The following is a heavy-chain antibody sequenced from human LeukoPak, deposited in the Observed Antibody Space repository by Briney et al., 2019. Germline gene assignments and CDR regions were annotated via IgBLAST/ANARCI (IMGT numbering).Heavy chain of an antibody. CDR1: GGSFSGYY. V-gene: IGHV4-34*01. CDR2: INHNGST. CDR3: ASAHLTMAPSAFDI. Sequence: SETLSLTCAVYGGSFSGYYWSWIRQPPGKGLEWIGEINHNGSTNYNPSLKSRVTISVGTSKNQFSLKLGSVTAADTAVYYCASAHLTMAPSAFDIWGQGTMATVSS. D-gene: IGHD3-10*01. J-gene: IGHJ3*02.